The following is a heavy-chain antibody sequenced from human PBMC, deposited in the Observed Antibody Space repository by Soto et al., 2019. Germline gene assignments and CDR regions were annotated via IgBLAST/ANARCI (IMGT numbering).Heavy chain of an antibody. CDR3: ARGFGVVDKPYYYYYGMDV. J-gene: IGHJ6*02. CDR2: INHSGST. CDR1: GGSFSGYY. D-gene: IGHD3-3*01. V-gene: IGHV4-34*01. Sequence: SETLSLTCAVYGGSFSGYYWSWIRQPPGKGLEWIGEINHSGSTNYNPSLKSRVTISVDTSKNQFSLKLSSVTAADTAVYYCARGFGVVDKPYYYYYGMDVWGQGTTVTVSS.